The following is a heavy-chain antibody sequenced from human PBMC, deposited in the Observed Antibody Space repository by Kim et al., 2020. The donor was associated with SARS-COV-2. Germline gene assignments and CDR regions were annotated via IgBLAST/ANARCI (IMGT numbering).Heavy chain of an antibody. J-gene: IGHJ6*02. CDR2: ISSSSSYI. CDR3: ARDRDDILTAGMDV. CDR1: GFTFSSYS. D-gene: IGHD3-9*01. Sequence: GGSLRLSCAASGFTFSSYSMNWVRQAPGKGLEWVSSISSSSSYIYYADSVKGRFTISRDNAKNSLYLQMNSLRAEDTAVYYCARDRDDILTAGMDVWGQGTTVTVSS. V-gene: IGHV3-21*01.